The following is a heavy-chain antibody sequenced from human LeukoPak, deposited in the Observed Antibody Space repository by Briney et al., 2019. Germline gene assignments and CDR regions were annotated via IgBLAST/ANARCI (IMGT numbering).Heavy chain of an antibody. CDR3: ARDLLYCSGGSCYSDAFDI. J-gene: IGHJ3*02. D-gene: IGHD2-15*01. CDR1: GVSISSGGYY. CDR2: IYYSGST. V-gene: IGHV4-31*03. Sequence: SETLSLTCTVSGVSISSGGYYWSWIRQHPGKGLEWIGYIYYSGSTYYNPSLKSRVTISVDTSKNQFSLKLSSVTAADTAVYYCARDLLYCSGGSCYSDAFDIWGQGTMVTVSS.